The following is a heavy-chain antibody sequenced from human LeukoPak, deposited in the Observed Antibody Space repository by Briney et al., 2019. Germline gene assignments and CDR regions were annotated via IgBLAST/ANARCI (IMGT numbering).Heavy chain of an antibody. V-gene: IGHV3-7*01. CDR3: VRESRRYQLPGLNDYYYMDV. D-gene: IGHD2-2*01. Sequence: SGGSLRLSCAASGFTFDDYAMHWVRQAPGKGLEWVANIKQDGSEKYYVDSVKGRFTISRDNAKNSLYLQMNSLRAEDTAVYYCVRESRRYQLPGLNDYYYMDVWGKGTTVTVSS. CDR1: GFTFDDYA. CDR2: IKQDGSEK. J-gene: IGHJ6*03.